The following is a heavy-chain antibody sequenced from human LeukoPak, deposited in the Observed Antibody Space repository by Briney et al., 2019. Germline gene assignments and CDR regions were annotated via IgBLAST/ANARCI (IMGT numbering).Heavy chain of an antibody. V-gene: IGHV4-4*09. J-gene: IGHJ6*03. CDR3: ARGGDDYGDYVSTFYYYYYMDV. Sequence: SETLSLTCTVSGGSISSYYWSWIRQPPGKGLEWIGYIYTSGSTNYNPSLKSRVTISVDTSKNQFSLKLSSVTAADTAVYYCARGGDDYGDYVSTFYYYYYMDVWGKGTTVTVSS. D-gene: IGHD4-17*01. CDR1: GGSISSYY. CDR2: IYTSGST.